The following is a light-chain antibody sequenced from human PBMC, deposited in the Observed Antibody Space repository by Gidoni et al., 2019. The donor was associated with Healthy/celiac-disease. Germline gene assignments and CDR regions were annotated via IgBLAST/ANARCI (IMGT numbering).Light chain of an antibody. CDR1: SSNIRSNT. V-gene: IGLV1-44*01. J-gene: IGLJ3*02. CDR2: SNN. Sequence: QSVLTQPPAASGTPGQRVTLSCSGSSSNIRSNTVNWYQQLPGTAPKLLIYSNNQRPSGVPDRFSGSTSGTSASLAISGLQSEDEADYYCAAWDDSLNGWVFGGGTKLTVL. CDR3: AAWDDSLNGWV.